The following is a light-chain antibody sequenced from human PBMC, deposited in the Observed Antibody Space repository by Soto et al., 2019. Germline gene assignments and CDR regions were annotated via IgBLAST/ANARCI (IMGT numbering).Light chain of an antibody. Sequence: QSVLTQPPSVSGAPGQKVIISCTGSSSNIGAGYVVHWYQQLPGTAPKLLIYSNNNRPSGVPDRLSGSKSGTSASLAITGLQVEDEADYYCQSYDSSLSAAVFGGGTKLTVL. CDR1: SSNIGAGYV. CDR3: QSYDSSLSAAV. J-gene: IGLJ2*01. V-gene: IGLV1-40*01. CDR2: SNN.